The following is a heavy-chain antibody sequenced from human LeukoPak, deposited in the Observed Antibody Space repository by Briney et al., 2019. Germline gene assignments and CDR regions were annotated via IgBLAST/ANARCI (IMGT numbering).Heavy chain of an antibody. V-gene: IGHV4-34*01. CDR3: ARRRSVAGIVDY. D-gene: IGHD6-19*01. CDR2: INHSGST. CDR1: GGSFSGYY. J-gene: IGHJ4*02. Sequence: PSETLSLTCAVYGGSFSGYYWSWIRQPPGKGLEWIGEINHSGSTNYNPSLKSRVTISVDTSKNQFSLKLSSVTAADTAVYYCARRRSVAGIVDYWGQGTLVTVSS.